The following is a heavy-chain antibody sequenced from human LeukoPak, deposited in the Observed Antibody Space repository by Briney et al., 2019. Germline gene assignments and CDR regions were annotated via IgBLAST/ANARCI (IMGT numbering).Heavy chain of an antibody. CDR2: ISGSGGST. CDR3: AKGIRSYGDYQDY. V-gene: IGHV3-23*01. J-gene: IGHJ4*02. D-gene: IGHD4-17*01. CDR1: GFTFSSYA. Sequence: PGGSLRLSCAASGFTFSSYAMSWVRQAPGKGLEWVSAISGSGGSTYYADSVKGRFTISRDNSKNTLYLQMNSLRAEDTAVHYCAKGIRSYGDYQDYWGQGTLVTVSS.